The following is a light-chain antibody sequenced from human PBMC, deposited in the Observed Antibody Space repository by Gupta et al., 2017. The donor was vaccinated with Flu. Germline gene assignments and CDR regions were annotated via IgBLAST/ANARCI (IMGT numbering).Light chain of an antibody. V-gene: IGKV1-33*01. CDR3: KQHDSLGL. Sequence: DIQMTQSPSSLSASVGDRVTITCQASQDTSNSLHWFQQKAGKAPNLLIHGASNLHTGVPSRFSGSGFGTDFTLTISSRQAEDVAKYCGKQHDSLGLFGQGTKVDIK. CDR2: GAS. J-gene: IGKJ1*01. CDR1: QDTSNS.